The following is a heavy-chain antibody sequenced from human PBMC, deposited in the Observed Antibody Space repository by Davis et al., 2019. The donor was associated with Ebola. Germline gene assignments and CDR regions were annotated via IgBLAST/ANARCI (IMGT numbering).Heavy chain of an antibody. CDR3: ARAQDCSGGSCYSGEFDY. V-gene: IGHV4-34*01. Sequence: SETLSLTCAVHGASFSGYYWSWIRQPPGKGLEWIGEINHSGSTNYNPSLKSRVTISVDTSKNQFSLKLSSVTAADTAVYYCARAQDCSGGSCYSGEFDYWGQGTLVTVSS. CDR2: INHSGST. D-gene: IGHD2-15*01. J-gene: IGHJ4*02. CDR1: GASFSGYY.